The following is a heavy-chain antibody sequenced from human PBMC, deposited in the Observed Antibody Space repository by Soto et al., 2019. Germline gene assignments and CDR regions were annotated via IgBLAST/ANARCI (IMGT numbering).Heavy chain of an antibody. CDR1: GFTFSNYA. V-gene: IGHV3-23*01. D-gene: IGHD2-15*01. CDR2: FSSGGGGT. Sequence: PGGSLILSCTAPGFTFSNYAMSWVRQAPGKGLEWVSTFSSGGGGTYYADSVKGRFTISRDNSKNTLSLQMNSLRAEDTAVYYCTKANRYCSGANCFTFDYWGLGTLVTVSS. J-gene: IGHJ4*02. CDR3: TKANRYCSGANCFTFDY.